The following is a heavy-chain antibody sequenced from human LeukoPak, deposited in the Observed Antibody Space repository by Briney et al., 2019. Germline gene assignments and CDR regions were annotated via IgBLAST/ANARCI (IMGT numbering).Heavy chain of an antibody. CDR3: ATDRPPYYYDSSGLYAFDI. V-gene: IGHV1-24*01. Sequence: ASVKVSCKASGYTFTGYYMHWVRQAPGKGLEWMGGFDPEDGETIYAQKFQGRVTMTEDTSTDTAYMELSSLRSEDTAVYYCATDRPPYYYDSSGLYAFDIWGQGTMVTVSS. J-gene: IGHJ3*02. CDR2: FDPEDGET. CDR1: GYTFTGYY. D-gene: IGHD3-22*01.